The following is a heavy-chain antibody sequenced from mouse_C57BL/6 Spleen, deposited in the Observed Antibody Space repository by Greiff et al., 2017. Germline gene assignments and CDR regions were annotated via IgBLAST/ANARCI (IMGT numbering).Heavy chain of an antibody. V-gene: IGHV1-52*01. J-gene: IGHJ3*01. CDR3: ARVEGCAWYAY. CDR2: IDPSDSET. Sequence: QVQLQQPGAELVRPGSSVKLSCKASGYTFTSYWMHWVKQRPIQGLEWIGNIDPSDSETHYNQKFKDKATLTVDKSSSTAYMQLSSLTSEDSAVYYCARVEGCAWYAYWGQGTLVTVSA. CDR1: GYTFTSYW.